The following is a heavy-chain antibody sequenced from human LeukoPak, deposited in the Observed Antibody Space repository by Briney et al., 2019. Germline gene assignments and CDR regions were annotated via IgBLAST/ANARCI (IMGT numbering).Heavy chain of an antibody. CDR3: ARGSRLVEVPAANNWFDP. Sequence: PSETLSLTCAVYGGPFSGYYWSWIRQPPGKGLEWIGEINHSGSTNYNPSLKSRVTISVDTSKNQFSLKLSSVTAADTAVYYCARGSRLVEVPAANNWFDPWGQGTLVTVSS. CDR2: INHSGST. J-gene: IGHJ5*02. CDR1: GGPFSGYY. D-gene: IGHD2-2*01. V-gene: IGHV4-34*01.